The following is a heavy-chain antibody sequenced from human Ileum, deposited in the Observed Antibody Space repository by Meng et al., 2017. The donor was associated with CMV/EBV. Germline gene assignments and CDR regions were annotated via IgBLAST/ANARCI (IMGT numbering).Heavy chain of an antibody. CDR1: GYRFTDHY. CDR2: ASPNKGDT. D-gene: IGHD5-12*01. J-gene: IGHJ4*01. V-gene: IGHV1-2*02. Sequence: ASVKVSCKASGYRFTDHYIHWMRQAPGQGSGGMGWASPNKGDTNCAQKFQGRVTMTTDTSISTAYLEVTGLTSDDTAVYYCVRGAGYMRGQGTRVTVSS. CDR3: VRGAGYM.